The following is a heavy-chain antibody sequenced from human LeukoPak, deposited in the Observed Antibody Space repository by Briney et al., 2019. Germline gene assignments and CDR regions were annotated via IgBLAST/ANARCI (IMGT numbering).Heavy chain of an antibody. J-gene: IGHJ4*02. CDR3: ARENVVAQGTFDY. CDR2: INHSGST. Sequence: SETLSLTCAVYGGSFSGYYWSWIRQPPGKGLEWIGEINHSGSTNYNPSLKSRVTISVDTSKNQISLKLTFVTAADTAFYFCARENVVAQGTFDYWGQGALVTVSS. D-gene: IGHD2-21*01. V-gene: IGHV4-34*01. CDR1: GGSFSGYY.